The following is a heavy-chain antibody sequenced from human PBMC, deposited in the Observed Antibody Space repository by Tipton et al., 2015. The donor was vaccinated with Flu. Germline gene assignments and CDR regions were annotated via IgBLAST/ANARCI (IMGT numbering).Heavy chain of an antibody. CDR3: VGARNIYYFDY. CDR2: INHSGDI. J-gene: IGHJ4*02. V-gene: IGHV4-38-2*01. Sequence: TLSLTCAVSAYFTSSDFFWGWIRQPPGKGLEWIGTINHSGDIDYNPSLKSRVTTSVDTPKKQFSLKLRSVTAADTAVYYCVGARNIYYFDYWGQGTLVTASS. CDR1: AYFTSSDFF. D-gene: IGHD1-14*01.